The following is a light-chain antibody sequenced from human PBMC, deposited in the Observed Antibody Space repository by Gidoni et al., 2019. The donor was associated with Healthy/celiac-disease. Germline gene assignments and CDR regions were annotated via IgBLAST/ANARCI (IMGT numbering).Light chain of an antibody. CDR1: QSVSSY. J-gene: IGKJ3*01. CDR3: QQRSNWPPV. V-gene: IGKV3-11*01. CDR2: DAS. Sequence: AFSHSPATLSSSPGERATLSCRASQSVSSYLAWYQQKPGQAPRLLIYDASNRATGIPARFSGSGSGTDFTLTISSLEPEDFAVYYCQQRSNWPPVFGPGTKVDIK.